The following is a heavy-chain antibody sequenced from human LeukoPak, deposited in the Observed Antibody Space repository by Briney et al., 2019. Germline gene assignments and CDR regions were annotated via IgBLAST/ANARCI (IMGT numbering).Heavy chain of an antibody. Sequence: SGGSLRLSCAASTFTFSSYGMQWVRQAPGKGLEWVAGIWHDGSTKYYADSVKGRFTISRDNSKNTLYLQMNSLRVEETAVYYCAKDRTSAWTLDAFDIWGQGTMVTVSS. D-gene: IGHD2-2*01. CDR1: TFTFSSYG. CDR2: IWHDGSTK. CDR3: AKDRTSAWTLDAFDI. V-gene: IGHV3-33*06. J-gene: IGHJ3*02.